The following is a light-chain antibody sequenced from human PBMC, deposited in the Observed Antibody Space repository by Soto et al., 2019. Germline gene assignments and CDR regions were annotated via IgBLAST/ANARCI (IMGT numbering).Light chain of an antibody. CDR3: QRYGSSPKT. CDR1: QTISSTY. J-gene: IGKJ1*01. CDR2: AAS. Sequence: DIVLTQPPGTLSLSPGERATLSCRASQTISSTYLAWYQQKPGQAPRLLIYAASTRATGIPDRFSGSGSGSDFTLTISRLEPEDFAVYYCQRYGSSPKTFGQGTKVDIK. V-gene: IGKV3-20*01.